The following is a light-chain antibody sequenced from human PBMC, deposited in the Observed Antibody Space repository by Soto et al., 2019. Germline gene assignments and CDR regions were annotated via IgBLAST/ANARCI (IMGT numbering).Light chain of an antibody. J-gene: IGLJ1*01. Sequence: QSALTQPASVSGSPGQSITISCTGTSSDVGGYNYVSWYQQHPGKAPKLMIYDVSNRPSGVSNRFSGSKSGHTASLTISGRQAEDEADYYCSSYTSSSTLLYVFGTGTKLTVL. CDR1: SSDVGGYNY. CDR2: DVS. V-gene: IGLV2-14*01. CDR3: SSYTSSSTLLYV.